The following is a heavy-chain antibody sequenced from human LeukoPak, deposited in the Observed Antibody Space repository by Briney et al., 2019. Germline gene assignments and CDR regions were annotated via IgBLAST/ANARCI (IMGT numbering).Heavy chain of an antibody. CDR1: GYTFTGYY. Sequence: ASVKVSCKASGYTFTGYYMHWVRQAPGQGLEWMGWINPNSGGTNYAQKFQGRVTMTRGTSISTAYMELSRLRSDDTAVYYCARVVGYCTNGVCYKHHDYWGQGTLVTVSS. CDR2: INPNSGGT. J-gene: IGHJ4*02. V-gene: IGHV1-2*02. CDR3: ARVVGYCTNGVCYKHHDY. D-gene: IGHD2-8*01.